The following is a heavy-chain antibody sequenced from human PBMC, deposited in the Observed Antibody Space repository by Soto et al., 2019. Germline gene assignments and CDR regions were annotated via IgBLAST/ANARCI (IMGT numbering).Heavy chain of an antibody. J-gene: IGHJ4*02. V-gene: IGHV1-3*01. D-gene: IGHD3-3*01. Sequence: ASVKVSCKASGYTFTSYAMHWVRQAPGQRLEWMGWINAGNGNTKYSQKFQGRVTITRDTSASTAYMELSSLRSEDTAVYYCARAAGFLEWLFTDYWGQGTLVTVSS. CDR1: GYTFTSYA. CDR3: ARAAGFLEWLFTDY. CDR2: INAGNGNT.